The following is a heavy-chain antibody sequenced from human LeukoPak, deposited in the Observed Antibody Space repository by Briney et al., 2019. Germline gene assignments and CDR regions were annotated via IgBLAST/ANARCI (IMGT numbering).Heavy chain of an antibody. Sequence: GGSLRLSCAASGFTFSSYEMNWVGKAPGRGLEWVSYFSSSGSTIYYADSVKGRFTISRDNAKNSLYLQMNSLRAEDTALYYCARPYYYDSSGYYYWGYYFDYWGQGTLVTVSS. CDR1: GFTFSSYE. J-gene: IGHJ4*02. CDR2: FSSSGSTI. CDR3: ARPYYYDSSGYYYWGYYFDY. V-gene: IGHV3-48*03. D-gene: IGHD3-22*01.